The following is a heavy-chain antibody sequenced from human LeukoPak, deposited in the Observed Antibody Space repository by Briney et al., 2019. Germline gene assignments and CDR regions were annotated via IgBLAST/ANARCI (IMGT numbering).Heavy chain of an antibody. CDR1: GFTFSNYG. J-gene: IGHJ4*02. V-gene: IGHV3-30*18. CDR3: AKSAHLAYCGGDCFGDY. CDR2: ISYDGRNK. Sequence: GRSLRLSCAVSGFTFSNYGMHWVRQAPGKGLEWVAVISYDGRNKKYADSVKGRFTIPRDNSKNTLDLQMISLRVEDTAVYYCAKSAHLAYCGGDCFGDYWGQGTLVTVSS. D-gene: IGHD2-21*02.